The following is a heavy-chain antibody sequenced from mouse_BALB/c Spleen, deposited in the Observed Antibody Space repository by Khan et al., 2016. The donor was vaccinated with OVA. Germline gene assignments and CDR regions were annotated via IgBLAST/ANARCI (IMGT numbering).Heavy chain of an antibody. D-gene: IGHD2-13*01. Sequence: EVQLQESGPGLVKPSQSLSLTCTVTGYSITSDYAWNWIRQFPGNKLEWMGYISSTGSTSYNPSLKSRISITRDTSKYQFFLHLNSVTTDDTATYYWARSLYYSDSYAMDYWGQGTSVTVSS. J-gene: IGHJ4*01. CDR1: GYSITSDYA. CDR3: ARSLYYSDSYAMDY. V-gene: IGHV3-2*02. CDR2: ISSTGST.